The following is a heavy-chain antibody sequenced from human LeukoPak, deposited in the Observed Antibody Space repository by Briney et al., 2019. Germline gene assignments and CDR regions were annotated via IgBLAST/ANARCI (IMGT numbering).Heavy chain of an antibody. V-gene: IGHV4-59*11. J-gene: IGHJ3*02. CDR2: ISYIGST. Sequence: SETLPLTCTVSGASISGHYLTWIRHAPGKGLEWIGYISYIGSTNYNPSLKSRVTISVDTSKNLFSLKLRSVTAADTAVYYCARDQISINALDMWGQGTMVTVSS. D-gene: IGHD1-14*01. CDR3: ARDQISINALDM. CDR1: GASISGHY.